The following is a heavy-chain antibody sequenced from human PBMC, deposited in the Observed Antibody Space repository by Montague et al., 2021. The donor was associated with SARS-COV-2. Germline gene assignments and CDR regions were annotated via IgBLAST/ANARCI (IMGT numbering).Heavy chain of an antibody. CDR1: SGPLSAYY. CDR3: ASPTYYYDSSGSDAFDI. J-gene: IGHJ3*02. V-gene: IGHV4-34*01. D-gene: IGHD3-22*01. Sequence: SETLSLTCEVDSGPLSAYYWSWVRQPPGKGLEWIGEIHPYGHTSYNPSLMSRVTTSVDTSKNQFSLKLSSVAAADTAVYYCASPTYYYDSSGSDAFDIWGQGTMVTVSS. CDR2: IHPYGHT.